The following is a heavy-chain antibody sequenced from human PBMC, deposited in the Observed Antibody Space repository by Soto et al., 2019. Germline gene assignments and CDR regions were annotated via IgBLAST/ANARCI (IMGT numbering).Heavy chain of an antibody. CDR3: ARETRGTYYDDY. V-gene: IGHV3-74*03. CDR2: IVNDGSST. D-gene: IGHD3-10*01. Sequence: PGGSLRLSCAASGFTSSDYWMHWVRQAPGKGLEWVSRIVNDGSSTTYADSVKGRFTISRDNAKNTLYLQMNSLRVEDTAVYFCARETRGTYYDDYWGQGTLVTVSS. CDR1: GFTSSDYW. J-gene: IGHJ4*02.